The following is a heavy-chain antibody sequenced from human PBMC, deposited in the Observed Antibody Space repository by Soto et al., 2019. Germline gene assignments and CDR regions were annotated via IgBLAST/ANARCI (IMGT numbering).Heavy chain of an antibody. CDR1: GFTFGDYE. V-gene: IGHV3-11*01. J-gene: IGHJ3*02. D-gene: IGHD6-19*01. Sequence: QVQLVESGGGLVQPGGSLRLSCAASGFTFGDYEMSWIRQAAGKGPEWVSFLSRSGNTIYYADSVKGRFSISRDNAENSLYLQMESLRVEDTATYFCERRSGWYEADAFDMWAKGQWSPSLQ. CDR3: ERRSGWYEADAFDM. CDR2: LSRSGNTI.